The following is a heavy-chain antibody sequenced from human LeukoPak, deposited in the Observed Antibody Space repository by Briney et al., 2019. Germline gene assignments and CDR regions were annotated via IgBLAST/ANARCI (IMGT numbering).Heavy chain of an antibody. Sequence: GGSLRLSCAASGFTFSSYAMHWVRQAPGKGLEWVAVISYDGSNKYYAGSVKGRFTISRDNSKNTLYLQMNSLRAEDTAVYYCARAVRGYSYGYGDYWGLGTLVTVSS. D-gene: IGHD5-18*01. CDR1: GFTFSSYA. J-gene: IGHJ4*02. CDR2: ISYDGSNK. CDR3: ARAVRGYSYGYGDY. V-gene: IGHV3-30*04.